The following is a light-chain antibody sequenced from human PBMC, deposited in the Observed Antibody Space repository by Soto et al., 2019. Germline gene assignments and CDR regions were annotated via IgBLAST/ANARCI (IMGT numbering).Light chain of an antibody. Sequence: EIVLTQSPATLSLSPGKRATLFCRASQSVSTNLAWYQQKPGQAPRLLMYGASNRATGIPDRFSGSGSGTDFTLTISRLEPEDFAVYYCQQYGSSGTFGQGTKVDI. CDR2: GAS. J-gene: IGKJ1*01. CDR3: QQYGSSGT. CDR1: QSVSTN. V-gene: IGKV3-20*01.